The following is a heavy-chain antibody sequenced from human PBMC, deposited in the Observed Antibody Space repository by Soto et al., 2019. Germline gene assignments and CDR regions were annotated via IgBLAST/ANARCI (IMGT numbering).Heavy chain of an antibody. Sequence: GASVKVSCKASGYTFTSYDINWVRQATGQGLEWMGWMNPNSGNTGYAQKFQGRVTMTRNTSISTAYMELSSLRSEDTAVYYCARFTMVRGAIDLYFDYWGQGTLVTVSS. CDR2: MNPNSGNT. V-gene: IGHV1-8*01. CDR3: ARFTMVRGAIDLYFDY. D-gene: IGHD3-10*01. CDR1: GYTFTSYD. J-gene: IGHJ4*02.